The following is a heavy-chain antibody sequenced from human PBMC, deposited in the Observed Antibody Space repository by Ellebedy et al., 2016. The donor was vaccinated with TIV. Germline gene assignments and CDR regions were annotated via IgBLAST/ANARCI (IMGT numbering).Heavy chain of an antibody. D-gene: IGHD6-19*01. Sequence: GGSLRLSXAASGFTFSNYWMNWVRQAPGKGLEWVANIKEGGTKRYYVDSVKGRFGISRDDAKNSIYLQMNSLRVEDTAIYYCVTQRGLDWGQGTLVTVSS. CDR3: VTQRGLD. CDR2: IKEGGTKR. V-gene: IGHV3-7*01. CDR1: GFTFSNYW. J-gene: IGHJ4*02.